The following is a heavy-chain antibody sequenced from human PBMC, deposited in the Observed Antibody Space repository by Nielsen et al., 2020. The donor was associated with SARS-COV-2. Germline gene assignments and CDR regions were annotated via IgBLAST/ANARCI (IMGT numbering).Heavy chain of an antibody. Sequence: SVKVSCKASGYTFTGYYMHWVRQAPGQGLEWMGGIIPIFGTANYAQKFQGRVTITADESTSTAYMELSSLRSEDTAVYYCARENDYCTNGVCYKGGYDYWGQGTLVTVSS. V-gene: IGHV1-69*13. CDR1: GYTFTGYY. CDR3: ARENDYCTNGVCYKGGYDY. D-gene: IGHD2-8*01. CDR2: IIPIFGTA. J-gene: IGHJ4*02.